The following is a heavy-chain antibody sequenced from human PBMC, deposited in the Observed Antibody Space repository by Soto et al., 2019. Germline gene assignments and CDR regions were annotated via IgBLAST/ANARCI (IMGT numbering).Heavy chain of an antibody. CDR2: IKSKTDGGTT. Sequence: GSLRLSCAASGFTFSNAWMNWVRQAPGKGLEWVGRIKSKTDGGTTDYAAPVKGRFTISRDDSKNTLYLQMNSLKTEDTAVYYCTTDLDYGSGSYYNYYYYYGMDVWGQGTTVTVSS. V-gene: IGHV3-15*07. D-gene: IGHD3-10*01. CDR1: GFTFSNAW. CDR3: TTDLDYGSGSYYNYYYYYGMDV. J-gene: IGHJ6*02.